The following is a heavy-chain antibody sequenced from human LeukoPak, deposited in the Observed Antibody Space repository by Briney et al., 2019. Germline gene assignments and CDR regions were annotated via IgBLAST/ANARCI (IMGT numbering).Heavy chain of an antibody. CDR3: ARACPDIVVVPAATPNQIYYYGMDV. J-gene: IGHJ6*02. CDR2: ISYDGSNK. D-gene: IGHD2-2*01. CDR1: GFTFSSYA. V-gene: IGHV3-30*04. Sequence: GGSLRLSCAASGFTFSSYAMHWVRQAPGKGLEWVAVISYDGSNKYYADSVKGRFTISRDNSKNTLYLQMNSLRAEDAAVYYCARACPDIVVVPAATPNQIYYYGMDVWGQGTTVTVSS.